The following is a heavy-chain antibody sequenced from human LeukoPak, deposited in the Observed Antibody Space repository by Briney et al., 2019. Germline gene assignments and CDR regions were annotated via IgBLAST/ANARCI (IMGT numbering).Heavy chain of an antibody. D-gene: IGHD3-3*01. V-gene: IGHV4-34*01. CDR2: INHSGST. CDR1: GGSFSGYY. Sequence: PSENLSLTCAVYGGSFSGYYWSWIRQPPGKGLEWIGEINHSGSTNYNPSLKSRVTISVDTSKNQFSLKLSSVTAADTAVYYCAREGYDFWSGYYIGYWGQGTLVTVSS. J-gene: IGHJ4*02. CDR3: AREGYDFWSGYYIGY.